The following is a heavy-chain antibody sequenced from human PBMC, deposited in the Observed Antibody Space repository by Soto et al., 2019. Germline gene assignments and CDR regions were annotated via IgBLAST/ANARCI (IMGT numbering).Heavy chain of an antibody. CDR1: GFTFSSYW. J-gene: IGHJ4*02. D-gene: IGHD3-9*01. CDR2: INSDGSST. V-gene: IGHV3-74*01. Sequence: GGSLRLSCAASGFTFSSYWMHWVRQAPGKGLVWVSRINSDGSSTSYADSVKGRFTISRDNAKNTLYLQMNSLRAEDTAVYYCARRRYYDILTGPNYFDYWGQGTLVTVSS. CDR3: ARRRYYDILTGPNYFDY.